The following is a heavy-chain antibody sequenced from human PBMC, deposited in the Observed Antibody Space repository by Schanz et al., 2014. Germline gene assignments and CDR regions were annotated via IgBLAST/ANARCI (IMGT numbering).Heavy chain of an antibody. D-gene: IGHD6-13*01. Sequence: EVHLLESGGGLVEPGGSLRLSCATSGFSLDIFAVSWVRQAPGKGLQWVARIKSKTDGETTDYAAPVKGRFSISRDDSQSTLYLQMNSLKIEDTAVYYCATASSPVREAGAGSSFHLWGQGTLVTVSP. CDR2: IKSKTDGETT. J-gene: IGHJ5*02. V-gene: IGHV3-15*01. CDR1: GFSLDIFA. CDR3: ATASSPVREAGAGSSFHL.